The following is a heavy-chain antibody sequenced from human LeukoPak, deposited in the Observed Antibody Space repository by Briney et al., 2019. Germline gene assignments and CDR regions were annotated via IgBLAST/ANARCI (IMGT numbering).Heavy chain of an antibody. D-gene: IGHD3-10*01. J-gene: IGHJ3*02. V-gene: IGHV1-2*02. CDR1: GYTFTGYY. CDR3: ARASTVRGVIDAFDI. CDR2: INPNSGGT. Sequence: ASVKVSFKASGYTFTGYYMHWVRQAPGQGLEWMGWINPNSGGTNYAQKFQGRVTMTRDTSISTAYMELSRLRSDDTAVYYCARASTVRGVIDAFDIWGQGTMVTVSS.